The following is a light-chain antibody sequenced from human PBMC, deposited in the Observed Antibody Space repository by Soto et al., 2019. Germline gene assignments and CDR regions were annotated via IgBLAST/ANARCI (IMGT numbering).Light chain of an antibody. CDR1: NSGLGSYNL. CDR2: EGT. CDR3: CSYAGDYMFV. V-gene: IGLV2-23*01. J-gene: IGLJ1*01. Sequence: QSALTQPASVSGSPGQSITISCTGTNSGLGSYNLVSWFQQHPGKVPKVMIYEGTKPPSGVSDRFSGSKSDNTASLTISGLQAEDEGDYYCCSYAGDYMFVFGTGTKLTVL.